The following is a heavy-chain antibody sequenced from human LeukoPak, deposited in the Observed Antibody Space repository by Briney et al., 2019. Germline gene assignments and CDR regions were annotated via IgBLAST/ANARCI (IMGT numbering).Heavy chain of an antibody. Sequence: SETLSLTCTVSGGSLRSYYWSWIRQPAGKGLEWIGRIYPSGTTNYNPSLRSRVSMSVTTSKNQFSLRLSSVTAADTAMYYCARGHYDFLHFFDSWGQGTLVTVSS. CDR1: GGSLRSYY. CDR3: ARGHYDFLHFFDS. V-gene: IGHV4-4*07. D-gene: IGHD3-3*01. CDR2: IYPSGTT. J-gene: IGHJ4*02.